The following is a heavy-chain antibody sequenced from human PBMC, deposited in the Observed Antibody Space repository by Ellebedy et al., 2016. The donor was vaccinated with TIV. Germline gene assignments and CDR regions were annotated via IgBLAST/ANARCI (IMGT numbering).Heavy chain of an antibody. CDR3: ARDLGRYGMDV. CDR2: VHHSGIS. Sequence: MPSETLSLTCSVSGGSIDNYYWTWIWQPPAQGLEWIGYVHHSGISHIHPSLKSRVTLSLDTSKNQFSLDLSSVTAADTATYYCARDLGRYGMDVWGQGTTVTVSS. J-gene: IGHJ6*02. V-gene: IGHV4-59*01. CDR1: GGSIDNYY.